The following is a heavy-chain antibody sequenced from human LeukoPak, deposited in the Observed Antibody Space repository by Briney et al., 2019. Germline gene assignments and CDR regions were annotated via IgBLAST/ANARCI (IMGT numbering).Heavy chain of an antibody. CDR2: IRYDGSNK. CDR1: RFTFSSYG. J-gene: IGHJ6*03. CDR3: AKDQSVYCSSTSCYGSMDV. V-gene: IGHV3-30*02. Sequence: GGSLRLSCAASRFTFSSYGMHWVRQAPGKGLEWVASIRYDGSNKYYADSVKGRFTISRDNSKNTLYLQMNSLRAEDTAVYYCAKDQSVYCSSTSCYGSMDVWGKGTTVTISS. D-gene: IGHD2-2*01.